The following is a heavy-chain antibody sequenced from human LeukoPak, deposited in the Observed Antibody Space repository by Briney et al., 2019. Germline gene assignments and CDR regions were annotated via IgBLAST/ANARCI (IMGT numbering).Heavy chain of an antibody. V-gene: IGHV1-2*02. CDR3: ARDPGNSRQWLANWFDP. J-gene: IGHJ5*02. CDR2: INPNSGGT. CDR1: VYTFTGYY. D-gene: IGHD6-19*01. Sequence: ASVKVSCKASVYTFTGYYMHWLRQAPGQRLEWMGWINPNSGGTNYAQKFQGRLTMTRDTPISTAYMELSRLRSDDTGVYYCARDPGNSRQWLANWFDPWGQGTLVTVSS.